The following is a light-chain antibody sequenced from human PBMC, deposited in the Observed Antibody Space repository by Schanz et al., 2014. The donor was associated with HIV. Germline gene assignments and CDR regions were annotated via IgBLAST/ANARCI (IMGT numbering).Light chain of an antibody. CDR1: QGISS. Sequence: IQLTQSPSSLSASVGDRVTITCRASQGISSLAWYQQKPAKAPKVLIYAASTLQSGVPSRFSGSGSGTYFTLTISSLQPEDFGTYYCQQSDYFPLTFGGGTKVEIK. CDR2: AAS. V-gene: IGKV1-9*01. CDR3: QQSDYFPLT. J-gene: IGKJ4*01.